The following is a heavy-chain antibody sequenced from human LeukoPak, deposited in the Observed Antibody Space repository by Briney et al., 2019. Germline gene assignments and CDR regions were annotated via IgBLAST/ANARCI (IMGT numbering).Heavy chain of an antibody. CDR3: SNAHVRDY. J-gene: IGHJ4*02. Sequence: GGSLRLSCAVSGFTFTTYAMTWVRQGPGKGLEWVSAISGSGTSTYYADSVKGRFTISRDNSKNTLYLQINSLRAEDTAIYYYSNAHVRDYWGQGTLVTVSS. V-gene: IGHV3-23*01. D-gene: IGHD3-16*01. CDR2: ISGSGTST. CDR1: GFTFTTYA.